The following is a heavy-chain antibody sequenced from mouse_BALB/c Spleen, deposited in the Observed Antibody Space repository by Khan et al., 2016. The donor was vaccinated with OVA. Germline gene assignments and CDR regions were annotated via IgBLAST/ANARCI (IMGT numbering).Heavy chain of an antibody. CDR1: GFSLTSYG. J-gene: IGHJ4*01. D-gene: IGHD2-4*01. CDR2: IWSDGNT. Sequence: QVQLKESGPGLVAPSQSLSITCTVSGFSLTSYGVHWVRQPPGKGLEWLVVIWSDGNTNYNSVLKSRLSISKDNSKRQVFLKMNSLQTYDTAIYYCARWCDDYSALYASDYWGQGTSVTVSS. V-gene: IGHV2-6*02. CDR3: ARWCDDYSALYASDY.